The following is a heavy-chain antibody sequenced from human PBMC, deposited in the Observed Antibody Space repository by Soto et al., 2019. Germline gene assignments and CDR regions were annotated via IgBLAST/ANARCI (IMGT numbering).Heavy chain of an antibody. CDR2: IIPIFGTA. J-gene: IGHJ6*04. V-gene: IGHV1-69*06. CDR3: AREGSPRDYYYGMDV. CDR1: GGTFSSYA. D-gene: IGHD6-13*01. Sequence: QVQLVQSGAEVKKPGSSVKVSCKASGGTFSSYAISWVRQAPGQGLEWMGGIIPIFGTANYAQKFQGRVTITADKSTSTASLELSSLRSEDTAVYYCAREGSPRDYYYGMDVWGEGTTVTVSS.